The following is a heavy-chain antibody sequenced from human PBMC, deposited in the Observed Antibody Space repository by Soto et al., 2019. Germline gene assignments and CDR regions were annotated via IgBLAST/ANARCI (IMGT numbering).Heavy chain of an antibody. J-gene: IGHJ6*03. CDR3: ARKWGKLHYYYYYYMDV. CDR2: ISNSGSTK. Sequence: QVQLVESGGGLVKPGGSLRLSCAASGFTFSDSYMSWIRQAPGKGLEWVSYISNSGSTKYHADSVKGRFTISRDNAKKSLYLQMNRLRAEDTAVYYCARKWGKLHYYYYYYMDVWGKGTTVTVSS. D-gene: IGHD2-15*01. CDR1: GFTFSDSY. V-gene: IGHV3-11*01.